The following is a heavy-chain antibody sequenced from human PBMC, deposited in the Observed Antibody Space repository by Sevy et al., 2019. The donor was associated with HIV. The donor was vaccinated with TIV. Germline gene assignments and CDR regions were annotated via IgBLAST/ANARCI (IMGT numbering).Heavy chain of an antibody. D-gene: IGHD4-17*01. CDR3: ARTEAFYGDVRGNWFDP. CDR1: GGSFSGYY. J-gene: IGHJ5*02. Sequence: SETLSLTCAVYGGSFSGYYWSWIRQPPGKGLEWIGEINHSGSTNYNPSLKGRVTISVDTSKNQFSLKLSSVTAADTAVYYCARTEAFYGDVRGNWFDPWGQGTLVTVSS. CDR2: INHSGST. V-gene: IGHV4-34*01.